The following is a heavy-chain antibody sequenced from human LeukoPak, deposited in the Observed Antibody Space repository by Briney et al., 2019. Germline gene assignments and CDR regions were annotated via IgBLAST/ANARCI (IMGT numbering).Heavy chain of an antibody. D-gene: IGHD2-15*01. CDR3: AREDVERDIVDAEYFQH. CDR1: GFTVSSDY. J-gene: IGHJ1*01. CDR2: ISYDGSNK. V-gene: IGHV3-30-3*01. Sequence: GGSLRLSCAASGFTVSSDYMSWVRQAPGKGLEWVAVISYDGSNKYYADSVKGRFTISRDNSKNTLYLQMNSLRAEDTAVYYCAREDVERDIVDAEYFQHWGQGTLVTVSS.